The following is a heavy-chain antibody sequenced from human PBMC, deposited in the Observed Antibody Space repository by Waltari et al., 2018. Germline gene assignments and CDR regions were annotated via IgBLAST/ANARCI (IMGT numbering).Heavy chain of an antibody. Sequence: QVQLVQSGAEVKKPGSSVKVSCTASGGTFSSYAISWVRQAPGQGLEWMGGIIPIFGTANYAQKFQGRVTITADESTSTAYMELSSLGSEETAVYYCARDGYYYDSSGYWPVGYFDYWGQGTLVTVSS. D-gene: IGHD3-22*01. J-gene: IGHJ4*02. CDR3: ARDGYYYDSSGYWPVGYFDY. V-gene: IGHV1-69*01. CDR1: GGTFSSYA. CDR2: IIPIFGTA.